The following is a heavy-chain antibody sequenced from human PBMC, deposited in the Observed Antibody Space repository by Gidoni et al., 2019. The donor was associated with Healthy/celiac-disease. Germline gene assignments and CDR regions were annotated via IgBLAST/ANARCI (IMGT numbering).Heavy chain of an antibody. CDR3: AREEYDYGSGVGY. D-gene: IGHD3-10*01. J-gene: IGHJ4*02. CDR1: GGSVSSGSYY. CDR2: IYYSGST. Sequence: QVQLQESGPGLVKPSETLSLTCTVSGGSVSSGSYYWSWIRQPPGKGLEWIGYIYYSGSTNDNPSLKSRVTRAVDTSKNQFSLKRSSVTDADTAVYYCAREEYDYGSGVGYWGQGTLVTVSS. V-gene: IGHV4-61*01.